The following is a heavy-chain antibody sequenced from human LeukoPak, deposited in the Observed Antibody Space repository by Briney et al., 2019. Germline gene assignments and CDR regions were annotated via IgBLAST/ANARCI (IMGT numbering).Heavy chain of an antibody. Sequence: GGSLRLSCAASGFTFSSYSMSWVRQAPGKGPEWVAAIIGSGGRTTYADSVKGRFTTSRDNSKNTLYLEMNSLSAEDTAVYVCAKTQDTSMIYGYFDYWGQGTLVTVSS. V-gene: IGHV3-23*01. J-gene: IGHJ4*02. CDR3: AKTQDTSMIYGYFDY. CDR2: IIGSGGRT. D-gene: IGHD5-18*01. CDR1: GFTFSSYS.